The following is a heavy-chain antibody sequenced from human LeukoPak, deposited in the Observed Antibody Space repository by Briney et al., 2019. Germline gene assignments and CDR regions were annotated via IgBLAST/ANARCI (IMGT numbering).Heavy chain of an antibody. D-gene: IGHD3-10*01. CDR3: AREYGSGSYTGIDY. V-gene: IGHV1-18*01. CDR2: ISAYNSAYNGNT. Sequence: ASVKVSCKASGYTFINYGITWVRQAPGQGLEWMGWISAYNSAYNGNTHYAQKLQGRVTMTTDASTNSGYMELRSLRSDDTAVYYCAREYGSGSYTGIDYWGQGTLVTVSS. J-gene: IGHJ4*02. CDR1: GYTFINYG.